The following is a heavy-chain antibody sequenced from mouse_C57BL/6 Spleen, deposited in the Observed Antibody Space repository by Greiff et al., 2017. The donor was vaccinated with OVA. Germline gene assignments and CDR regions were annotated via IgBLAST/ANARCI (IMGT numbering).Heavy chain of an antibody. D-gene: IGHD1-1*01. CDR1: GYSITSGYY. J-gene: IGHJ2*01. Sequence: VQLQESGPGLVKPSQSLSLTCSVTGYSITSGYYWNWIRQFPGNKLEWMGYISYDGSNNYNPSLKNRISITRDTSKNQFFLKLNSVTTEDTATYYCARTTTVVYFDYWGQGTTLTVSS. CDR2: ISYDGSN. V-gene: IGHV3-6*01. CDR3: ARTTTVVYFDY.